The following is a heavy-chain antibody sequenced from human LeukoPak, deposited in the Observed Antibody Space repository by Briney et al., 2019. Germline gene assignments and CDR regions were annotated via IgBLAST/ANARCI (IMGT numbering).Heavy chain of an antibody. CDR3: GRDLNWGAFDI. D-gene: IGHD7-27*01. J-gene: IGHJ3*02. V-gene: IGHV3-23*01. CDR2: IRANGETT. CDR1: GFTFRSYV. Sequence: QPGGSLRLSCAASGFTFRSYVMNWVRQAPGKGVEWVSGIRANGETTYYADSVRGRFTISRDNSRSMVWLQMNSLTAEDTAMYYCGRDLNWGAFDIRGLGTLVTVSS.